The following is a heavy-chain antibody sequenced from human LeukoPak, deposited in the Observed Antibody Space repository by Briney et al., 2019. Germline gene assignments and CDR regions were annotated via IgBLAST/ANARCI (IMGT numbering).Heavy chain of an antibody. Sequence: GASVKVSCKASGYTFTADEMHWVRQAPGQGLEYVGWINPKNGGTNSAQNFQGRVTMTWDTSVSTVYMELSRLRSDDTAVYYCAREEDCGTARCSNDHWGQGTLVTVSS. D-gene: IGHD1-1*01. CDR1: GYTFTADE. CDR2: INPKNGGT. CDR3: AREEDCGTARCSNDH. V-gene: IGHV1-2*02. J-gene: IGHJ4*02.